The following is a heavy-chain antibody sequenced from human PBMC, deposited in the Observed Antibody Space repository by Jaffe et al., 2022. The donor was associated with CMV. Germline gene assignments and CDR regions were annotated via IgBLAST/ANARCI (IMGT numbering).Heavy chain of an antibody. V-gene: IGHV4-59*01. J-gene: IGHJ4*02. D-gene: IGHD1-26*01. CDR2: IYYSGST. CDR1: GGSISSYY. Sequence: QVQLQESGPGLVKPSETLSLTCTVSGGSISSYYWSWIRQPPGKGLEWIGYIYYSGSTNYNPSLKSRVTISVDTSKNQFSLKLSSVTAADTAVYYCARGGGGELREWGQGTLVTVSS. CDR3: ARGGGGELRE.